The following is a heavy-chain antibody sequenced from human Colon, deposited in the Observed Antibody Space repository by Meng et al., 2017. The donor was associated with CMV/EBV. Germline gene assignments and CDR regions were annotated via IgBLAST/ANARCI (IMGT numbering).Heavy chain of an antibody. CDR2: INPRDDST. J-gene: IGHJ4*02. CDR3: ARDGSGWYKIFDY. Sequence: ASVKVSCKASGYTFDSYYIRWVRQAPGQGLEWMGIINPRDDSTTYAQKFQGRVTVTRDTSTSTVYMELSSLKSQDTAVYYCARDGSGWYKIFDYWGQGTLVTVSS. CDR1: GYTFDSYY. V-gene: IGHV1-46*02. D-gene: IGHD6-19*01.